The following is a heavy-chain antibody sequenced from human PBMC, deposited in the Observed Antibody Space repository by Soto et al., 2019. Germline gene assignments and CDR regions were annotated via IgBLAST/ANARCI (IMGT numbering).Heavy chain of an antibody. CDR3: ARRGYCGGDCYSDY. D-gene: IGHD2-21*02. V-gene: IGHV1-69*02. J-gene: IGHJ4*02. CDR2: IIPILGIA. Sequence: QVQLVQSGAEVKKPGSSVKVSCKASGGTFSSYTISWVRQAPGQGLEWMGRIIPILGIANYAQKFQGRVTITADKSTSQAYMELSSLRSEDTAVYYCARRGYCGGDCYSDYWGQGTLVTVSS. CDR1: GGTFSSYT.